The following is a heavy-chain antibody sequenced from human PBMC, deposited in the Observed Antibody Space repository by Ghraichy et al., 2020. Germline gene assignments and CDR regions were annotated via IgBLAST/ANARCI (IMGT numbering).Heavy chain of an antibody. CDR1: GFSLTLSEMC. CDR2: VYWNDDQ. V-gene: IGHV2-5*01. J-gene: IGHJ4*02. CDR3: AHTRRTYDFFTASYVPYFDS. Sequence: SGPTLVKPTQTLTLTCSFSGFSLTLSEMCVAWIRQPPGKALEWLALVYWNDDQRSSPSLNNRLTITKYTSRNQVLLTLTNLDPVDTATYYCAHTRRTYDFFTASYVPYFDSWGQGTLVTVSS. D-gene: IGHD3-9*01.